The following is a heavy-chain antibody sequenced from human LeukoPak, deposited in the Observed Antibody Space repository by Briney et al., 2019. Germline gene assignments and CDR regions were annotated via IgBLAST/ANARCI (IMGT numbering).Heavy chain of an antibody. J-gene: IGHJ3*01. CDR3: ARGDAHGFDF. Sequence: SGGPLRLSCAASGFTFSSYWMHWVRQAPGKGLVWVARIKSDGSSTGYADSVKGRFTNSRDNAKNTLYLQMNSLRDEDTAVYYCARGDAHGFDFWGQGTMVTVSS. CDR1: GFTFSSYW. CDR2: IKSDGSST. D-gene: IGHD2-2*01. V-gene: IGHV3-74*01.